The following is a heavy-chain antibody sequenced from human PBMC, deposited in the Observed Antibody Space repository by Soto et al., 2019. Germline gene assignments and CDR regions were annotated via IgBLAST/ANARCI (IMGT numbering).Heavy chain of an antibody. V-gene: IGHV3-9*01. CDR3: AKVGDSTYLANWYFDL. CDR2: ISWNSGSI. J-gene: IGHJ2*01. Sequence: EVQLVESGGGLVQPGRSLRLSCAASGFTFDDYAMHWVRQAPGKGLEWVSGISWNSGSIGYADSVKGRFTISRDNAKNALDRQMNSLRAEDTALYYCAKVGDSTYLANWYFDLWGRGTLVTVSS. CDR1: GFTFDDYA. D-gene: IGHD4-4*01.